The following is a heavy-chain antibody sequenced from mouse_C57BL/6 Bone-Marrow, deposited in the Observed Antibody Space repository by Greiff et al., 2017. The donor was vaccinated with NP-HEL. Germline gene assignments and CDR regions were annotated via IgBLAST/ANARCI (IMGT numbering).Heavy chain of an antibody. J-gene: IGHJ4*01. D-gene: IGHD2-5*01. V-gene: IGHV1-69*01. Sequence: VQLQQPGAELVMPGASVKLSCKASGYTFTSYWMHWVKQRPGQGLEWIGEIDPSDSYTNYIQKFKGKSTLTVDKSSSTAYMQLSSLTSEDSAVYYCARDYYSNYGRLIYYAMDYWGQGTSVTVSS. CDR1: GYTFTSYW. CDR2: IDPSDSYT. CDR3: ARDYYSNYGRLIYYAMDY.